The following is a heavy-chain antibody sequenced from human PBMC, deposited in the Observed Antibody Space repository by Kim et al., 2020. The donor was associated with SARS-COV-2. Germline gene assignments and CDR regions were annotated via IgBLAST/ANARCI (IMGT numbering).Heavy chain of an antibody. CDR3: ARAAGHGGSYPYYFDN. D-gene: IGHD1-26*01. CDR1: GGSMRSYY. V-gene: IGHV4-59*12. Sequence: SETLSLTCTVSGGSMRSYYWSWIRQPPGEGLEWIGYIHYSGSTGYDPSLKSRVTMSIDTSRKQFSLNLTSVTAADTAVYYCARAAGHGGSYPYYFDNWGQGPPVTVSS. J-gene: IGHJ4*02. CDR2: IHYSGST.